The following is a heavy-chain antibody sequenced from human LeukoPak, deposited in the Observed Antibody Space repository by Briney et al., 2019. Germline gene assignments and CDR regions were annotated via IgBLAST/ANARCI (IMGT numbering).Heavy chain of an antibody. CDR3: AKDLIVVVDMDAFDI. CDR2: ISGSGGST. CDR1: GFTFSSYA. D-gene: IGHD3-22*01. V-gene: IGHV3-23*01. Sequence: GGSLRLSCAASGFTFSSYAMSWDRQAPGKGLEWVSAISGSGGSTYYADSVKGRFTISRDNSKNTLYLQMNSLRAEDTAVYYCAKDLIVVVDMDAFDIWGQGTMVTVSS. J-gene: IGHJ3*02.